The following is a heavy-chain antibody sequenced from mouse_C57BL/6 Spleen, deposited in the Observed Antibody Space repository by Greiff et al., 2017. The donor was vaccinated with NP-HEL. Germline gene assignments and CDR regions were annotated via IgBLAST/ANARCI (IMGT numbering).Heavy chain of an antibody. CDR1: GFTFSDYY. D-gene: IGHD1-1*01. CDR2: INYDGSST. CDR3: ARDYGSSFDY. V-gene: IGHV5-16*01. Sequence: DVKLVESEGGLVQPGSSMKLSCTASGFTFSDYYMAWVRQVPEKGLEWVANINYDGSSTYYLDSLKSRFIISRDNAKNILYLQMSSLKSEDTATYYCARDYGSSFDYWGQGTTLTVSS. J-gene: IGHJ2*01.